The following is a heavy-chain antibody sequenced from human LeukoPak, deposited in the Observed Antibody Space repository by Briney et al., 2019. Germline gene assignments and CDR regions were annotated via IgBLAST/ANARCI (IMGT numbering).Heavy chain of an antibody. CDR3: ARGRGSSYYYYGMDV. CDR1: GGSFSGYY. Sequence: SETLSLTCAVYGGSFSGYYWSWIRQPPGRGLEWIGEINHSGSTNYNPSLKSRVTISVDTSKNQFSLKLSSVTAADTAVYYCARGRGSSYYYYGMDVWGQGTTVTVSS. V-gene: IGHV4-34*01. J-gene: IGHJ6*02. D-gene: IGHD2-15*01. CDR2: INHSGST.